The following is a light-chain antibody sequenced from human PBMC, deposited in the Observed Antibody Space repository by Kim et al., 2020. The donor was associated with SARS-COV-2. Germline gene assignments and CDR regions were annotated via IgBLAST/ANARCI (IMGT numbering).Light chain of an antibody. CDR2: GKN. CDR1: SLRRYY. J-gene: IGLJ3*02. Sequence: GQTVRITCQGDSLRRYYASWYQQKPGQAPVLVIYGKNNRPSGIPDRFSGSSSGNTASLTITGAQAEDEADYYCNSRDSSGNHSWVFGGGTQLTVL. V-gene: IGLV3-19*01. CDR3: NSRDSSGNHSWV.